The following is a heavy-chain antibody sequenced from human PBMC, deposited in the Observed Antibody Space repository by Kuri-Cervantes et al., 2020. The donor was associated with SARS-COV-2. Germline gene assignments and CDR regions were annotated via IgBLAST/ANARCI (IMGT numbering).Heavy chain of an antibody. D-gene: IGHD6-13*01. V-gene: IGHV1-46*01. CDR3: ARDRIAAAGFSCQEY. CDR1: GYIFTNYY. CDR2: INPSGGGT. Sequence: ASVKVSCKASGYIFTNYYMSWVRQAPGQGLEWLGIINPSGGGTSYAQKFQGRVTMTRDTSTSTVYMELSSLRSEDTAVYYCARDRIAAAGFSCQEYWGQGTLVTVSS. J-gene: IGHJ4*02.